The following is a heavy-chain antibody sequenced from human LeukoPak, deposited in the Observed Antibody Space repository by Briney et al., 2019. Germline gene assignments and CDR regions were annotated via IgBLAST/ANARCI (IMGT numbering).Heavy chain of an antibody. CDR1: GGSNSSGGYY. V-gene: IGHV4-31*03. CDR2: IYYSGST. D-gene: IGHD3-10*01. J-gene: IGHJ4*02. CDR3: ARGYYYGSGSIHFDY. Sequence: SQTLSLTCTVSGGSNSSGGYYWRWIRQHPGKGLEWIGYIYYSGSTYYNPSLKSRVTISVDTSKNQFSLKLSSVTAADTAVYYCARGYYYGSGSIHFDYWGQGTLVTVSS.